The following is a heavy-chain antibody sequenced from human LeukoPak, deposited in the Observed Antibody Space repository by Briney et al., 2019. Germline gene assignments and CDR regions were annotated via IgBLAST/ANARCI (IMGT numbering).Heavy chain of an antibody. Sequence: SETLSLTCTVSGVSISSSNSYWGWIRQPPGKGLEWIGSIYYSGSTYYNPSLKSRVTISVDTSKNQFSLKLSSVTAADTAVYYCARVYGDYNTGFDYWGQGTLVTVSS. V-gene: IGHV4-39*07. CDR2: IYYSGST. J-gene: IGHJ4*02. CDR3: ARVYGDYNTGFDY. D-gene: IGHD4-17*01. CDR1: GVSISSSNSY.